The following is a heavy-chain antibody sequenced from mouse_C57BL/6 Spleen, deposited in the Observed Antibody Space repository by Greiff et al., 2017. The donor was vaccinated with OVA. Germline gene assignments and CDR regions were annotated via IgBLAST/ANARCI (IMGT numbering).Heavy chain of an antibody. J-gene: IGHJ4*01. CDR2: INYDGSST. CDR3: ARENYDGYYGGAMDY. V-gene: IGHV5-16*01. D-gene: IGHD2-3*01. Sequence: EVKVVESEGGLVQPGSTMKLSCTASGFTFSDYYMAWVRQVPEKGLEWVANINYDGSSTYYLDSLKSRFIISRDNAKNILYLQMSSLKSEDTATYYCARENYDGYYGGAMDYWGQGTSVTVSS. CDR1: GFTFSDYY.